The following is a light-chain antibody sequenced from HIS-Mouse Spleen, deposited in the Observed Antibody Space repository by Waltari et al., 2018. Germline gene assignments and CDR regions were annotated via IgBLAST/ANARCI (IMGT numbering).Light chain of an antibody. V-gene: IGLV2-8*01. CDR2: EVS. Sequence: QSALTQPPSASGSPGQSVTISCTGTSSDVGGYNYVSWYQQHPGKAPNLMIYEVSKRPSGVPDRFSGSKSGNTASLTVSGLQAEDEADYYCSSYAGSNNFVVFG. J-gene: IGLJ1*01. CDR1: SSDVGGYNY. CDR3: SSYAGSNNFVV.